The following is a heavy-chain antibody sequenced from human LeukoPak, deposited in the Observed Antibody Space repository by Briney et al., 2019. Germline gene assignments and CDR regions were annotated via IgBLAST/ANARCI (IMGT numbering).Heavy chain of an antibody. CDR1: GFTFSSYG. J-gene: IGHJ4*02. CDR3: ARVTIAAAGYYFDY. CDR2: IRYDGSNK. D-gene: IGHD6-13*01. V-gene: IGHV3-30*02. Sequence: GGSLRLSCAASGFTFSSYGMHWVRQAPGKGLEWVAFIRYDGSNKYYADSVKGRFTISRDNSKNTLYLQMNSLRAEDTAVYYCARVTIAAAGYYFDYWGQGTLVTVSS.